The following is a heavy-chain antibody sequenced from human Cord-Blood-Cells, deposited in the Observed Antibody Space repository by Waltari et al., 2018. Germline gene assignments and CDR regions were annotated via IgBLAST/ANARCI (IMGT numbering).Heavy chain of an antibody. CDR2: INHSGST. V-gene: IGHV4-34*01. D-gene: IGHD7-27*01. Sequence: QVQLQQWGAGLLKPSETLSLTCAVYGGSFSGDYWSWIRQPPGKGLEWIGEINHSGSTNYNPSLKSRVTISVDTSKNQFSLKLSSVTAADTAVYYCACHWGLGAFDIWGQGTMVTVSS. J-gene: IGHJ3*02. CDR3: ACHWGLGAFDI. CDR1: GGSFSGDY.